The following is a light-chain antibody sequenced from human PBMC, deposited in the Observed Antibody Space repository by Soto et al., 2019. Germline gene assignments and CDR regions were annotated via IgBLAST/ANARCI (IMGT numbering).Light chain of an antibody. V-gene: IGLV2-14*02. Sequence: QSALTQPASVSGSPGQSITISCTGTSGDIGTYNLVSWYQQYPGRAPKLIIFEGNKRPSGVSSRFSASKSAYTASLAISGLQAEDEAEYYCSSYTNINTRACVFGTGTKLTVL. J-gene: IGLJ1*01. CDR1: SGDIGTYNL. CDR2: EGN. CDR3: SSYTNINTRACV.